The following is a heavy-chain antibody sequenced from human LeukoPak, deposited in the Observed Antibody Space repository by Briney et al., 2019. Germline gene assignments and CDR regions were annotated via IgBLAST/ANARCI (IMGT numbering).Heavy chain of an antibody. V-gene: IGHV3-11*01. CDR2: ISSSGSTI. D-gene: IGHD3-16*02. CDR1: GFTFSDYY. J-gene: IGHJ4*02. CDR3: ARDFATSYDYVWGSYRYTPDY. Sequence: GGSLRLSCAASGFTFSDYYMSWIRQAPGKGLEWVSYISSSGSTIYYADSVKGRFTISRDNAKNSLYLQMNSLRAEDTAVYYCARDFATSYDYVWGSYRYTPDYWGQGTLVTVSS.